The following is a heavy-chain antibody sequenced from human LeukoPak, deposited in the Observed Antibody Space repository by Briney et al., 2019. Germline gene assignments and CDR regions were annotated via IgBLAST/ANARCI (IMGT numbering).Heavy chain of an antibody. J-gene: IGHJ6*02. D-gene: IGHD2-15*01. V-gene: IGHV3-30*18. CDR3: AKDRIPLLIKGYYYGMDV. Sequence: GGSLRLSCAASGFTFSSYGMHWVRQAPGKGLEWVAVISYDGSNKYYADSVKGRFTISRDNSKNTLYLQMNSLRAEDTAVYYCAKDRIPLLIKGYYYGMDVWGQGTTVTVPS. CDR2: ISYDGSNK. CDR1: GFTFSSYG.